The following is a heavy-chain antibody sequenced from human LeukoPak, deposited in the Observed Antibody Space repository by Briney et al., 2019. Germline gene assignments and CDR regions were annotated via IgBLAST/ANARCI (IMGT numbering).Heavy chain of an antibody. Sequence: QPGGSLRLSCAASGFTFSSYWMSWVRQAPGKGLEWVANIKQDGSEKYYVDSVKGRFTISRDNAKNSLYLQMNSLRAEDTAVYYCARVQQRLYTANYGMDVWGQGTTVTVSS. CDR1: GFTFSSYW. CDR2: IKQDGSEK. D-gene: IGHD6-25*01. CDR3: ARVQQRLYTANYGMDV. J-gene: IGHJ6*02. V-gene: IGHV3-7*01.